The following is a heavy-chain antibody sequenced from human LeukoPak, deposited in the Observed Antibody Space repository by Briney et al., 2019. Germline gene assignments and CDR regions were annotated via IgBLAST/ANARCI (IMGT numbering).Heavy chain of an antibody. CDR1: GGSISSSNW. J-gene: IGHJ3*02. Sequence: SETLSLTCAVSGGSISSSNWWSWVRQPPGKGLEWIGEIYHSGSTNYNPSLKSRVTISVDKSKNQFSLKLSSVTAADTAVYYCASVTRYNHAFDIWGQGTMVTVSS. CDR3: ASVTRYNHAFDI. CDR2: IYHSGST. D-gene: IGHD1-1*01. V-gene: IGHV4-4*02.